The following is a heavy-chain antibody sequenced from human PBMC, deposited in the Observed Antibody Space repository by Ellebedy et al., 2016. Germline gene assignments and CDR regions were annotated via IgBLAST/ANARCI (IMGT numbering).Heavy chain of an antibody. CDR2: MNPKSGNS. D-gene: IGHD5-24*01. CDR1: GYTFTSYD. Sequence: ASVKVSXXASGYTFTSYDINWVRQASGQGLEWMGWMNPKSGNSGYAQKFQGRVTMTRDTSISTAYMELSSLRSDDTAVYYCAREFRQLRQDWFDPWGQGTLVTVSS. J-gene: IGHJ5*02. V-gene: IGHV1-8*01. CDR3: AREFRQLRQDWFDP.